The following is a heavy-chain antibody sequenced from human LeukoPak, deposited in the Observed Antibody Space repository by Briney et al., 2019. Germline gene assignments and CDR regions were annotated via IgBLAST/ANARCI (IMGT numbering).Heavy chain of an antibody. CDR1: GFTLTQYY. V-gene: IGHV1-46*01. CDR2: ISSSGESP. D-gene: IGHD1-26*01. J-gene: IGHJ4*02. Sequence: ASVKVSCKASGFTLTQYYLHWVRQAPGQGLEFVGIISSSGESPTYAQNFQGRVTMTRDMSTSTVYMELSNLRSEDTAVYFCARLVPGSNPADFWGQGTLVTVSS. CDR3: ARLVPGSNPADF.